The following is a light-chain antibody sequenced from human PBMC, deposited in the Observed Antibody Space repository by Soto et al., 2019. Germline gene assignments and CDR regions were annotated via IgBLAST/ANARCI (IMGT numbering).Light chain of an antibody. Sequence: EIVMNQSPSTLSVYPGGRATLSCRASQSVSSSYLAWYQQKPGQAPRLLIYGASSRATGIPDRFSGSGSGTDFTLSVRCMEREDTAVYSSHEYGSSAPGRFSEGTKVDIK. J-gene: IGKJ1*01. CDR2: GAS. V-gene: IGKV3-20*01. CDR1: QSVSSSY. CDR3: HEYGSSAPGR.